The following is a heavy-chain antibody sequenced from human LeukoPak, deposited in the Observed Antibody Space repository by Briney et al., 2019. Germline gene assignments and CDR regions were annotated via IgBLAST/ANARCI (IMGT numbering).Heavy chain of an antibody. CDR3: ARHDSKSSGWFDS. CDR1: GGSISSYY. D-gene: IGHD6-19*01. J-gene: IGHJ5*01. V-gene: IGHV4-59*08. CDR2: IYYSGST. Sequence: PSETLSLTCTVSGGSISSYYWSWIRQPPGKGLEWIGYIYYSGSTNYNPSLKSRVTISIDTSKNQFSLKLDSVTAADTAVYYCARHDSKSSGWFDSWGQGTLVTVSS.